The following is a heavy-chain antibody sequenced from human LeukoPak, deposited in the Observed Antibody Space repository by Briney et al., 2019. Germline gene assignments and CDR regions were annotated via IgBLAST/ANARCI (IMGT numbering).Heavy chain of an antibody. D-gene: IGHD3-22*01. CDR2: ISCYNGKT. J-gene: IGHJ6*03. Sequence: ASAKVSCKTSGYTFTNYGIGWVRQAPGQGLEWMGWISCYNGKTIYVQKFRGRVAMTADTSTSTVYMELRSLISDDTAVYYCARAMTDGDYYYMDVWGKGTTVTVSS. CDR1: GYTFTNYG. CDR3: ARAMTDGDYYYMDV. V-gene: IGHV1-18*01.